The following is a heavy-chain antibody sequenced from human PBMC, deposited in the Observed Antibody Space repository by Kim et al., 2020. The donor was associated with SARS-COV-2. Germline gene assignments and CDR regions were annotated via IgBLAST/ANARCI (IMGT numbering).Heavy chain of an antibody. V-gene: IGHV1-8*01. Sequence: ASVKVSCKASVYTFVNYDIDWVRQAPGQGLEWMGWMLPKSGDTGYAQKFQGRMTMTWDTSISTAYMELSNLESGDTAVYYCARYPEARRGFDYWGQGTLV. CDR1: VYTFVNYD. D-gene: IGHD6-6*01. J-gene: IGHJ4*02. CDR3: ARYPEARRGFDY. CDR2: MLPKSGDT.